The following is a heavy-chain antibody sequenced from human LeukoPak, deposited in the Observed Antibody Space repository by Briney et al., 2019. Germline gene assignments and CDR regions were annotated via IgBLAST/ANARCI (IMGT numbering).Heavy chain of an antibody. CDR2: IFHKGYT. J-gene: IGHJ6*02. Sequence: PSETLSLTCIVSDDSLTDYYWSWIRQPPGKGLEWVGYIFHKGYTNYNPSLKSRVTISMDTSKKQFSLTLKSVTAADTAVYYCASTPLSDLDVWGQGTTVIVTS. CDR1: DDSLTDYY. CDR3: ASTPLSDLDV. V-gene: IGHV4-59*01. D-gene: IGHD3-3*01.